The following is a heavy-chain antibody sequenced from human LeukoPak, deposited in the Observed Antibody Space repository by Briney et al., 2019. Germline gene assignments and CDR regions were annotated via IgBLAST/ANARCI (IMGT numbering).Heavy chain of an antibody. D-gene: IGHD2-2*01. V-gene: IGHV4-39*01. J-gene: IGHJ5*02. CDR2: FSYGGYI. CDR3: ARLPYQVDYWFDP. Sequence: SETLSLTCSVSGVSFTTSSHFWGWIRQPPGKELEWIGSFSYGGYIYYNPSLKSRVAISIDTSNNQFSLKLSSVTAADPAVYFCARLPYQVDYWFDPWGQGTLVTVSS. CDR1: GVSFTTSSHF.